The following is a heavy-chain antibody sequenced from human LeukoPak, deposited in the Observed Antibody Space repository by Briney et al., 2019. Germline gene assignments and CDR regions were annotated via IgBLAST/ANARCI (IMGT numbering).Heavy chain of an antibody. Sequence: PGGSLRLSCEASGFNLRIYDMNWVRQAPGKGLEWVSYISSSGSTIYYADSVKGRFTISRDNAKNSLYLQMNSLRAEDTAVYYCARQGKYYDSSGPFDPWGQGTLVTVSS. CDR3: ARQGKYYDSSGPFDP. J-gene: IGHJ5*02. V-gene: IGHV3-48*03. CDR2: ISSSGSTI. CDR1: GFNLRIYD. D-gene: IGHD3-22*01.